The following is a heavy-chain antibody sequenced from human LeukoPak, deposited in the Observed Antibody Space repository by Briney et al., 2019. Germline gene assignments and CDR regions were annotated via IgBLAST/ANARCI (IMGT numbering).Heavy chain of an antibody. Sequence: ASVKVSCKASGYTFTSYGISWVRQAPGQGLEWMGWISAYNGSTNYAQKLQGRVTMTTDTSTSTAYMELRNLRSDDTAVYYCAREKPPSYYYDSSGSRGFDIWGQGTMVTVSS. V-gene: IGHV1-18*01. CDR3: AREKPPSYYYDSSGSRGFDI. CDR2: ISAYNGST. J-gene: IGHJ3*02. CDR1: GYTFTSYG. D-gene: IGHD3-22*01.